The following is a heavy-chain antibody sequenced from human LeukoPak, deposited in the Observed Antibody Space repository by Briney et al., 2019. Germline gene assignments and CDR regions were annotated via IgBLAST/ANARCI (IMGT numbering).Heavy chain of an antibody. Sequence: PSETLSLTCTVSGGSINNYYWSWIRQPPGKGLEWIGEINHSGSTNYNPSLKSRVTISLDTSKNQFSLQLSSVTAADTAVYYCASRRTYYFDSWGQGTLVTVSS. V-gene: IGHV4-34*01. CDR1: GGSINNYY. J-gene: IGHJ4*02. CDR3: ASRRTYYFDS. D-gene: IGHD3/OR15-3a*01. CDR2: INHSGST.